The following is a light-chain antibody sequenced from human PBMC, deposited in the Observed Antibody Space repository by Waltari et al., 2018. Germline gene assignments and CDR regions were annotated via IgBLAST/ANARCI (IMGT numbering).Light chain of an antibody. CDR1: SSDDGGYNN. V-gene: IGLV2-14*03. Sequence: QPALTQPASVYGAPGESITITGTGTSSDDGGYNNFSWYQQHPGKAPRLLIFDGTKRPSGVSDRFSGSKSGNTASLTISGLQAEDEADYYCLSYSRGSTLRVFGPGTRVTV. J-gene: IGLJ1*01. CDR3: LSYSRGSTLRV. CDR2: DGT.